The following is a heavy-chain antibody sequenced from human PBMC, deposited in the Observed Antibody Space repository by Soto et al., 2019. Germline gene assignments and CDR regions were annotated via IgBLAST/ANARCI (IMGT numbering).Heavy chain of an antibody. Sequence: ASVKVSCKASGYTFTSYCISWVRQAPGQGLEWMGWISGYNGNTNYAERLQGRATMTTDTSTSTAYMELKSLRYDDTAVYYCARHDCISSSCYYYYYYVMDVWGQGTTVTVSS. CDR1: GYTFTSYC. V-gene: IGHV1-18*01. D-gene: IGHD2-2*01. J-gene: IGHJ6*02. CDR2: ISGYNGNT. CDR3: ARHDCISSSCYYYYYYVMDV.